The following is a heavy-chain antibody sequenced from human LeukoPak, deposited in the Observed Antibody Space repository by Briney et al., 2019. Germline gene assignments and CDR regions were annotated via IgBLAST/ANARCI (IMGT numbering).Heavy chain of an antibody. CDR1: GGSISSGSYY. CDR3: ARDGFGELVDY. D-gene: IGHD3-10*01. CDR2: IYTSGCT. Sequence: SQTLSLTCTVSGGSISSGSYYWSWIRQPAGKGLEWIGRIYTSGCTNYNPSLQSRVTISVDTSKNQFSLKLSSVTAADTAVYYCARDGFGELVDYWGQGTLVTVSS. V-gene: IGHV4-61*02. J-gene: IGHJ4*02.